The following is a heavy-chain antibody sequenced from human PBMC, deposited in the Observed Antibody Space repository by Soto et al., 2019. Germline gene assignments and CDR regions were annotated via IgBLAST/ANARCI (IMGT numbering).Heavy chain of an antibody. Sequence: GGSLRLSCAASGFTFSSYEMNWVRQAPGKGLEWLSYINSISTAIYYADSVKGRFTISRDNAMNSLYLQMNSLRAEDTAVYYCARAADYFDSSGHFDSWGQGSLVTVSS. V-gene: IGHV3-48*03. CDR3: ARAADYFDSSGHFDS. D-gene: IGHD3-22*01. CDR2: INSISTAI. J-gene: IGHJ4*02. CDR1: GFTFSSYE.